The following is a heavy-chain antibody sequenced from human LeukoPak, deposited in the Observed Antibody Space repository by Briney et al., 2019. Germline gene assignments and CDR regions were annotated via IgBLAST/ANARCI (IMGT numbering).Heavy chain of an antibody. CDR1: GFTFSSYG. Sequence: GGSLRLSCAASGFTFSSYGMNWVRQAPGKGLEWVSSISSSSSYIYYADSVKGRFTISRDNAKNSLYLQVNSLRAEDTAVYYCARDPLYSSGWYAFDYWGQGTLVTVSS. V-gene: IGHV3-21*01. J-gene: IGHJ4*02. CDR2: ISSSSSYI. CDR3: ARDPLYSSGWYAFDY. D-gene: IGHD6-19*01.